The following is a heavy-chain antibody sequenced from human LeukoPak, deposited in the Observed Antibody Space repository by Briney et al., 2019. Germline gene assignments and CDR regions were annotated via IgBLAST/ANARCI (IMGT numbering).Heavy chain of an antibody. J-gene: IGHJ6*03. CDR3: ARDYGSGSDYYYYYMDV. V-gene: IGHV1-69*13. Sequence: GASVKVSCKASGGTFSSYAISWVRQAPGQGLEWMGGIIPIFGTANYAQKFQGRVTITADESTSTAYMELSSLRSEDTAVYYCARDYGSGSDYYYYYMDVWGKGTTVTISS. CDR1: GGTFSSYA. CDR2: IIPIFGTA. D-gene: IGHD3-10*01.